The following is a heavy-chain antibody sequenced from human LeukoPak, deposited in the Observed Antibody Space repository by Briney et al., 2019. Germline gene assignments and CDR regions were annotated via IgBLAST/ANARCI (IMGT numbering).Heavy chain of an antibody. CDR3: AREGVVPADVEAHYYYGMDV. Sequence: ASVKVSCKASGYTFTSYGISWVRQAPGQGLEWMGWISAYNGNTNYAQKLQGRVTMTTDTSTSTAYMEPRSLRSNDTAVYYCAREGVVPADVEAHYYYGMDVWGQGTTVTVSS. V-gene: IGHV1-18*01. D-gene: IGHD2-2*01. CDR1: GYTFTSYG. J-gene: IGHJ6*02. CDR2: ISAYNGNT.